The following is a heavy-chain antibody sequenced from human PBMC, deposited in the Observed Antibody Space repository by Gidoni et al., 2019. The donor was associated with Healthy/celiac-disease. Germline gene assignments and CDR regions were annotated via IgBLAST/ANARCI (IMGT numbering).Heavy chain of an antibody. CDR2: IYTSGST. V-gene: IGHV4-61*02. CDR1: GGSISSGSYY. Sequence: QVQLQESGPGLVKPSQTLSLTCTVYGGSISSGSYYWSWIRQPAGKGLEWIGRIYTSGSTNYNPSLKSRVTISVDTSKNQFSLKLSSVTAADTAVYYCARARYSYAGDAFDIWGQGTMVTVSS. CDR3: ARARYSYAGDAFDI. D-gene: IGHD5-18*01. J-gene: IGHJ3*02.